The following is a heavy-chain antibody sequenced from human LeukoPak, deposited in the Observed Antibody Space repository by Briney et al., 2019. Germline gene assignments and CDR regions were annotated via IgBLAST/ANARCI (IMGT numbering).Heavy chain of an antibody. V-gene: IGHV3-23*01. Sequence: GGSLRPSCAASGFTFSSYAMSWVRQAPGMGLEWVSSIRDNGGKTYHADSVKGRFAISRDNSKNTLFLQMDSLRADDTAVYYCASTASYCGSDCYSYLDYWGQGILVTVFS. CDR2: IRDNGGKT. CDR1: GFTFSSYA. J-gene: IGHJ4*02. CDR3: ASTASYCGSDCYSYLDY. D-gene: IGHD2-21*02.